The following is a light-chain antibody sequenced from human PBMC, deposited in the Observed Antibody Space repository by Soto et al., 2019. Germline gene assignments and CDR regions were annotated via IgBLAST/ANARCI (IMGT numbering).Light chain of an antibody. CDR2: GAS. Sequence: EIVLTQSPGTLSFSPGERATLFCRASQSVINRYLAWYQQKPGQAPRLLIYGASTRATGIPDRFSGSGSGTDFTLTISRLEPEDFAVYYCQQYDPSPRTFGQGTKVEIK. CDR3: QQYDPSPRT. CDR1: QSVINRY. V-gene: IGKV3-20*01. J-gene: IGKJ1*01.